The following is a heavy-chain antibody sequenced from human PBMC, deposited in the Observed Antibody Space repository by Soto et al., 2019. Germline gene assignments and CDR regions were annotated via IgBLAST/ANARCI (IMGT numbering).Heavy chain of an antibody. J-gene: IGHJ3*02. CDR1: GGSFSGYY. CDR3: ARVSAAADAFDI. Sequence: SETLSLTCAVYGGSFSGYYWSWIRQPPGKGLEWIGEINHSGSSNYNPSLKSRVTISVDTSNNQFFLKLSSVTAADTAVYYCARVSAAADAFDIWGQGTMVTVSS. V-gene: IGHV4-34*01. CDR2: INHSGSS. D-gene: IGHD6-13*01.